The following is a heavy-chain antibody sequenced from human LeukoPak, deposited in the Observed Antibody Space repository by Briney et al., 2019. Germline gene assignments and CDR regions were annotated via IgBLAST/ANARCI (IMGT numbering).Heavy chain of an antibody. CDR1: GFTFSSYG. V-gene: IGHV3-23*01. J-gene: IGHJ4*02. Sequence: GGSLRLSCAASGFTFSSYGMSWVRQAPGKGLEWVSAISGSGGSTYYADSVKGRFTISRDNSKHTLYLQMNSLRAEDTAVYYCARNFRDGYNNSFDYWGQGTLVTAPS. CDR3: ARNFRDGYNNSFDY. D-gene: IGHD5-24*01. CDR2: ISGSGGST.